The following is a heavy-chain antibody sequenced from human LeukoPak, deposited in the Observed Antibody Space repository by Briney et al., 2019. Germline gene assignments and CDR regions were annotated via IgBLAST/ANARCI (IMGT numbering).Heavy chain of an antibody. J-gene: IGHJ6*02. V-gene: IGHV3-66*01. CDR2: IYSGGST. CDR3: AKDQADIVATIEYYGMDV. Sequence: GGSLRLSCAASGFTVSSNYMSWVRQAPGKGLEWVSVIYSGGSTYYADSVKGRFTISRDNSKNTLYLQMNSLRAEDTAVYYCAKDQADIVATIEYYGMDVWGQGTTVTVSS. CDR1: GFTVSSNY. D-gene: IGHD5-12*01.